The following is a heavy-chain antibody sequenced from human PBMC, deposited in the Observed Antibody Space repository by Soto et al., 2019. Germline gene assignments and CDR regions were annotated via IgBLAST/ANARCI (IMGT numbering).Heavy chain of an antibody. CDR3: ARSIVVVTSLDY. J-gene: IGHJ4*02. CDR2: INAGNGNT. D-gene: IGHD2-21*02. V-gene: IGHV1-3*05. CDR1: GYTFTSYA. Sequence: QVQLVQSGAEEKKPGASVKVSCKASGYTFTSYAMHWVRQAPGQRLEWMGWINAGNGNTKYSQKFKGRVTITRDTSASTAYMELSRLRSEDTAVYYCARSIVVVTSLDYWGQGTLVIVSS.